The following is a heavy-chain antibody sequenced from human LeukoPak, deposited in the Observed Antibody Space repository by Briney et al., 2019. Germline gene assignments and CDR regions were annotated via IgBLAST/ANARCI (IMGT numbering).Heavy chain of an antibody. Sequence: GGSQRLSCAASGFTFSSYSMNWVRQAPGKGLEWVSIIYIAGTTHYADSVKGRFTISRDNSINTVYLQMNSLRAEDTAVYYCARDSNSHYYFDYWGQGTLVTVSS. J-gene: IGHJ4*02. D-gene: IGHD2-2*01. CDR3: ARDSNSHYYFDY. CDR2: IYIAGTT. V-gene: IGHV3-53*01. CDR1: GFTFSSYS.